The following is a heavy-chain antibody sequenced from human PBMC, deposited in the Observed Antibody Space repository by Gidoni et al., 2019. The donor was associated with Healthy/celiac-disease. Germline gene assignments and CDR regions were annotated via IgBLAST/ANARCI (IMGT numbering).Heavy chain of an antibody. CDR3: ARDRIRPYYYGMDV. Sequence: QVQLVQSGAEVKKPGAAVKVSGKASGGTLSSYANSWVRQAPGQGLEWMGGLIPIFGTANSAQKFQCRVTITADESTSTAYMELSSLRSEDTAVYYCARDRIRPYYYGMDVWGQGTTVTVSS. CDR1: GGTLSSYA. V-gene: IGHV1-69*01. D-gene: IGHD5-18*01. CDR2: LIPIFGTA. J-gene: IGHJ6*02.